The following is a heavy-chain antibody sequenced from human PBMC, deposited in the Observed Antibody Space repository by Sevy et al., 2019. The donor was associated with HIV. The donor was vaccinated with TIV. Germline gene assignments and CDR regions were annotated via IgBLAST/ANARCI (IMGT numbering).Heavy chain of an antibody. J-gene: IGHJ4*02. D-gene: IGHD1-26*01. CDR3: AGENAWGRGYS. Sequence: PKQPLSLTCTVSGGSITSLYWNWIRQPPGKGLEWIANIYYNGHINYNPSLRSRFTLSLDTSKNQFSLRLSSVTAADTAMYYCAGENAWGRGYSWGQGTLVTVSS. V-gene: IGHV4-59*11. CDR2: IYYNGHI. CDR1: GGSITSLY.